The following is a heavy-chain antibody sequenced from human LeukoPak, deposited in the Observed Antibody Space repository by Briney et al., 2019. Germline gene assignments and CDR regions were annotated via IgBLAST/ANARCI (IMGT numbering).Heavy chain of an antibody. Sequence: SETLSLTCTVSGYSISSGYYWGWIRQSPEKGLEWIGSIYYTGTTNYNPSLESRVTISVDASNNQVSLTLNSVTAADTAVYFCARGGFYGHPFDFGGQGTLVTVSS. D-gene: IGHD3-10*01. CDR2: IYYTGTT. CDR1: GYSISSGYY. CDR3: ARGGFYGHPFDF. J-gene: IGHJ4*02. V-gene: IGHV4-38-2*02.